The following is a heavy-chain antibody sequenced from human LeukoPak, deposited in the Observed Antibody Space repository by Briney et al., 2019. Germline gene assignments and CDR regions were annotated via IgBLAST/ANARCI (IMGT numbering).Heavy chain of an antibody. V-gene: IGHV1-69*13. D-gene: IGHD6-13*01. CDR2: IIPIFGTA. CDR3: AREHIAAAGLYYYYGMDV. Sequence: ASVKVSCKASGGTFSSYAISWVRQAAGHGLEWMGGIIPIFGTANYAQKFQGRGPIAADESTSTAYMELSSLRSEDTAVYYCAREHIAAAGLYYYYGMDVWGQGTTVTVSS. CDR1: GGTFSSYA. J-gene: IGHJ6*02.